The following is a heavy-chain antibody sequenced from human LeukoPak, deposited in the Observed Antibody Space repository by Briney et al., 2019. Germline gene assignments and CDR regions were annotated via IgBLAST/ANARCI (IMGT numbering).Heavy chain of an antibody. CDR2: IRSKAYGGTT. D-gene: IGHD1-1*01. Sequence: PGGSLRLSCTASGFTFGDYAMSWVRQAPGKGLEWVGFIRSKAYGGTTEYAASVKGRFTISRDDSKSIAYLQMNSLKTEDTAVYYCTLPPQLATGMWHNFDYWGQGTLVTVSS. CDR1: GFTFGDYA. V-gene: IGHV3-49*04. J-gene: IGHJ4*02. CDR3: TLPPQLATGMWHNFDY.